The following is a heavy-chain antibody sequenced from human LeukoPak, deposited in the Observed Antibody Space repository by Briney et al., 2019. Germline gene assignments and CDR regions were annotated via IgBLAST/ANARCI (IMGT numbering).Heavy chain of an antibody. V-gene: IGHV7-4-1*02. D-gene: IGHD6-19*01. Sequence: ASVKVSCKASGYTFTSYAMNWVRQAPGQGLVWMGWINTNTGNPTYAQGFTGGFVFSLDTSVSTAYLQISSLKAEDTAVYYCARAENVAVAAILVYWGQGTLVTVSS. CDR3: ARAENVAVAAILVY. CDR2: INTNTGNP. CDR1: GYTFTSYA. J-gene: IGHJ4*02.